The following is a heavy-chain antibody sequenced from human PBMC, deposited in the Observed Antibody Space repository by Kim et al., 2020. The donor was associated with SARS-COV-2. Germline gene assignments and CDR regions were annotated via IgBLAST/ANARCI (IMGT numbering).Heavy chain of an antibody. V-gene: IGHV7-4-1*02. CDR2: INTNTGNP. D-gene: IGHD6-19*01. J-gene: IGHJ6*02. CDR3: QTSIAVAGPGRQPRDYGMDV. Sequence: ASVKVSCKASGYTFTSYAMNWVRQAPGQGLEWMGWINTNTGNPTYAQGFTGRFVFSLDTSVSTAYLQISSLKAEDTAVYYCQTSIAVAGPGRQPRDYGMDVWGQGTTVTVSS. CDR1: GYTFTSYA.